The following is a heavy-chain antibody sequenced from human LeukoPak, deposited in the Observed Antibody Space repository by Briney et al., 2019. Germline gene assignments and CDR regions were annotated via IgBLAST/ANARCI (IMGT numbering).Heavy chain of an antibody. CDR1: RFNFRTKW. CDR3: ARGGAGYYFDS. CDR2: LNEDGSEK. V-gene: IGHV3-7*01. Sequence: PGGSLRLSCAASRFNFRTKWMSWVRQPPGKGLEWVANLNEDGSEKYYVDSLKGRFTITRDNAENSLYLHMNSLRAEDTAVYYCARGGAGYYFDSWGQGTLLTVSS. J-gene: IGHJ4*02. D-gene: IGHD6-19*01.